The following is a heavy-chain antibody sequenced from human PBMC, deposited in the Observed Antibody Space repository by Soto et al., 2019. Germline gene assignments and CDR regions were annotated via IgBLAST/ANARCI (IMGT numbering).Heavy chain of an antibody. CDR2: IGTIRDT. Sequence: GGSLRLSCAASGFTFSSYWMHWVRQAPGKGLEWVSAIGTIRDTYYLDSVKGRFTISRENAKNSVYLQMNSLRAGDTAVYYCARGRSNQYESSPPPKFDPWGRGTLVTVSS. V-gene: IGHV3-13*01. D-gene: IGHD2-8*01. CDR1: GFTFSSYW. CDR3: ARGRSNQYESSPPPKFDP. J-gene: IGHJ5*02.